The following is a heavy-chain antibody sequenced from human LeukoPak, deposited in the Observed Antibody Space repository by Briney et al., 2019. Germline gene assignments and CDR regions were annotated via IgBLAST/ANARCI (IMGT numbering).Heavy chain of an antibody. CDR1: GFTVSSNY. V-gene: IGHV3-66*01. CDR3: ARVRPSGSSSWYDY. J-gene: IGHJ4*02. CDR2: IYSGGST. D-gene: IGHD6-13*01. Sequence: PGGSLRLSCAASGFTVSSNYMSWVRQAPGKGLEWVSVIYSGGSTYYGDSVKGRFTISRDNAKNSLYLQMNSLRAEDTAVYYCARVRPSGSSSWYDYWGQGTLVTVSS.